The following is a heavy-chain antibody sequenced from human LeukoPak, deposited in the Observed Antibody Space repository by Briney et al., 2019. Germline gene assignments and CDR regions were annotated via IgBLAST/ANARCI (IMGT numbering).Heavy chain of an antibody. J-gene: IGHJ4*02. D-gene: IGHD1-1*01. CDR3: VKGLVQTTMSYSIDY. V-gene: IGHV3-30*18. CDR1: GFTFSNYG. Sequence: GGSLRLSCAASGFTFSNYGMHWVRQTPGKGLEWVALISSDGSKNIYADSVKGRFTISRDDSKNTVYLQMNSLRAEDTAVYYCVKGLVQTTMSYSIDYWGQGALVTVSS. CDR2: ISSDGSKN.